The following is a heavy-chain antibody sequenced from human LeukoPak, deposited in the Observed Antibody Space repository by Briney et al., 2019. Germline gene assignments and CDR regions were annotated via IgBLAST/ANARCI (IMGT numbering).Heavy chain of an antibody. J-gene: IGHJ4*02. V-gene: IGHV3-30*02. CDR2: IRYDGSYE. CDR3: ASGGSYLPNFDY. Sequence: GGSLRLSCAASGFTFSNYGMHWVRQAPGKGLEWVAFIRYDGSYEYYADSVKGRFTISRDNSKKTLYLHMNSLRAEDTAVYYCASGGSYLPNFDYWGQGTLVTVSS. D-gene: IGHD2-15*01. CDR1: GFTFSNYG.